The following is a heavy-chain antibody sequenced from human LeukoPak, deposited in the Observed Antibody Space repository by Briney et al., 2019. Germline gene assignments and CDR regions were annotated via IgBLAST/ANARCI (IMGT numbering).Heavy chain of an antibody. V-gene: IGHV3-23*01. CDR1: GFTFSSYA. CDR3: AKDKTSNYPTYYFDY. D-gene: IGHD4-11*01. J-gene: IGHJ4*02. Sequence: GGSLRLSCAASGFTFSSYAMSWVRQAPEKGLEWVSGISGSGGSTYHADSVKGRFTISRDNSKNTLYLQMNSLRAEDTAIYFCAKDKTSNYPTYYFDYWGQGTLVTVSS. CDR2: ISGSGGST.